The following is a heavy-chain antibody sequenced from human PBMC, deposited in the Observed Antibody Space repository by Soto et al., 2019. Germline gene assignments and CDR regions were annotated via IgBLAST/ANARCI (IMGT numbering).Heavy chain of an antibody. CDR1: GGSISSYY. V-gene: IGHV4-59*01. CDR3: ARGDIVATISDYYDSSGYYYDY. Sequence: PSETLSLTCTVSGGSISSYYWSWIRQPPGKGLEWIGYIYYSGSTNYNPSLKSRVTISVDTSKNQFSLKLSSVTAADTAVYYCARGDIVATISDYYDSSGYYYDYWGQGTLVTVSS. D-gene: IGHD3-22*01. J-gene: IGHJ4*02. CDR2: IYYSGST.